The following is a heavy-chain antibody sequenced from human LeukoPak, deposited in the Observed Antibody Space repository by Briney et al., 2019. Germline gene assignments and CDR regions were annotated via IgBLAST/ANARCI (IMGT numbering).Heavy chain of an antibody. V-gene: IGHV4-39*01. Sequence: SETLSLTCTVSGGSISSSSYYWGWIRQPPGKGLEWIGSIYYSGSTYYDPSLKSRVTISVDTSKNQFSLELSSVTAADTAVYYCARQYSGSYVSYAFDIWGQGTMVTVSS. D-gene: IGHD1-26*01. CDR2: IYYSGST. CDR1: GGSISSSSYY. CDR3: ARQYSGSYVSYAFDI. J-gene: IGHJ3*02.